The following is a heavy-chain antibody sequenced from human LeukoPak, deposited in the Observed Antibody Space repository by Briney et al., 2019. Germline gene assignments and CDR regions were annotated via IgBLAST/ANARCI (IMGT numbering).Heavy chain of an antibody. D-gene: IGHD3-10*01. CDR3: VRVPYYYDSGSYHPRFFDY. J-gene: IGHJ4*02. Sequence: SETLSLTCAVSGYSISTGYYWGWIRHPPGKGLEWIGSIYHSGSTNYNPSLESRATISVDTSKNQFSLRLSSVTAADTAVYYCVRVPYYYDSGSYHPRFFDYWGQGTLVTVSS. CDR2: IYHSGST. V-gene: IGHV4-38-2*01. CDR1: GYSISTGYY.